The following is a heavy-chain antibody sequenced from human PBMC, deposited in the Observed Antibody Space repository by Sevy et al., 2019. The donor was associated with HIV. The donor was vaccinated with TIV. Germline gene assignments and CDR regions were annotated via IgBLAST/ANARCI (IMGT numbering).Heavy chain of an antibody. CDR1: GFTFSSYS. CDR3: ARARHRSDQFEAAAGIDFDY. D-gene: IGHD6-13*01. Sequence: GGSLRLSCAASGFTFSSYSMNWVRQAPGKGLEWVSSISSSSSYIYYADSVKGRFTISRDNAKNSLYLQMNSLRAEDTAVYYCARARHRSDQFEAAAGIDFDYWGQGTLVTVSS. V-gene: IGHV3-21*01. CDR2: ISSSSSYI. J-gene: IGHJ4*02.